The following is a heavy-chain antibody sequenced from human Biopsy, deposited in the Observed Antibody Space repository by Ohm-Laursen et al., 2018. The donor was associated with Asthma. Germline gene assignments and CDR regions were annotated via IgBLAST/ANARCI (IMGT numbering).Heavy chain of an antibody. V-gene: IGHV1-69*01. CDR1: GGTFNTYV. CDR3: ARKAGSCISRTCYSLDF. Sequence: SSVKVSCKSLGGTFNTYVIGWVRQAPGQGLEWMGGINSVFGTTTYPQKFQYRVTITADDSTSTVYMELSSLRSEDTAVYYCARKAGSCISRTCYSLDFWGQGTLVTASS. J-gene: IGHJ4*02. D-gene: IGHD2-2*01. CDR2: INSVFGTT.